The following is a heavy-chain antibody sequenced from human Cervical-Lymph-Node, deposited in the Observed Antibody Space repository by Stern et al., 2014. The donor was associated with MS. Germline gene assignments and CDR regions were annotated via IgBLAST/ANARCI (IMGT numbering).Heavy chain of an antibody. D-gene: IGHD2-2*01. CDR3: ARALRNAYTWFDP. V-gene: IGHV4-59*01. J-gene: IGHJ5*01. Sequence: VQLVESGPGLVKPSETLSLTYTVSGGSIYNYYWTWIRQPPGKGLEWIGHIDYSGSTNYNPSLESRVTMSVDSSKNEFSLILTSVTAADTAVYYCARALRNAYTWFDPWGQGTLVTVSS. CDR2: IDYSGST. CDR1: GGSIYNYY.